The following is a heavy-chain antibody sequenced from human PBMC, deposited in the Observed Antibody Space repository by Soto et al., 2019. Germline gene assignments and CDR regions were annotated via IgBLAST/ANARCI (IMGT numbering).Heavy chain of an antibody. D-gene: IGHD2-15*01. CDR1: GFTFNSYG. Sequence: GGSLRLSCAASGFTFNSYGLSWVRQAPGKGLEWVANIKHDGRETYYVDSVKGRFTISRDNAKNSLYLQMISLRAEDTAIYYCTRQTLVVPVFDYWGQGALVTVSS. CDR2: IKHDGRET. CDR3: TRQTLVVPVFDY. V-gene: IGHV3-7*01. J-gene: IGHJ4*02.